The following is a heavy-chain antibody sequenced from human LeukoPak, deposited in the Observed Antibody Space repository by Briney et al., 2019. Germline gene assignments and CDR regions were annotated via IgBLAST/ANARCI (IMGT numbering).Heavy chain of an antibody. CDR3: ARIRSGGPHYYFDY. Sequence: SGPTLVNPTQTLTLTCTFSGFSLSTSGMCVSWIRQPPGKALEWLARIDWDDDKYYSTSLKTRLTISKDTSKNQVVLAMTNMDPVDTATYYCARIRSGGPHYYFDYWGQGTLVTVSS. D-gene: IGHD3-16*01. CDR2: IDWDDDK. J-gene: IGHJ4*02. CDR1: GFSLSTSGMC. V-gene: IGHV2-70*11.